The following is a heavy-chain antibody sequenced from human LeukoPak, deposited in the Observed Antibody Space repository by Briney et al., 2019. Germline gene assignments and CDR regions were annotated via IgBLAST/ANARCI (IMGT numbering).Heavy chain of an antibody. CDR3: AREYIYAYFDY. Sequence: SETLSLTCTVSGGSVSSGSHYRSWIRQPPGRGLEWIGHIYYIGSTNYNPSLKSRVTISVDTSKNQFSLKLSSVTAADTAVYYCAREYIYAYFDYWGQGTLVTVSP. D-gene: IGHD5-18*01. CDR1: GGSVSSGSHY. CDR2: IYYIGST. J-gene: IGHJ4*02. V-gene: IGHV4-61*01.